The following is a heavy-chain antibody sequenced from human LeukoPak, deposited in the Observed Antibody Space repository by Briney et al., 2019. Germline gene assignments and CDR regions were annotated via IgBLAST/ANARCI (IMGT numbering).Heavy chain of an antibody. V-gene: IGHV4-59*08. D-gene: IGHD4-17*01. J-gene: IGHJ4*02. CDR3: ARFSNGDYDPYFDY. CDR1: GDSISRSH. Sequence: SETLSLNCSVSGDSISRSHWSWIRQAPGKGLEWIGYISYSGRTKYHPSLKSRVTISLDTSKNQFSLKLSSVTAADTAVYYCARFSNGDYDPYFDYWGQGTLVTVSS. CDR2: ISYSGRT.